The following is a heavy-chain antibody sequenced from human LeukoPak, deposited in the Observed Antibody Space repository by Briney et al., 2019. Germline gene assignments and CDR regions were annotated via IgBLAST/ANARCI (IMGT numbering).Heavy chain of an antibody. CDR1: GGSISSGDYY. CDR2: IYYSGST. J-gene: IGHJ4*02. D-gene: IGHD4-17*01. V-gene: IGHV4-30-4*08. CDR3: ARGLRYGDYYFDH. Sequence: SETLSLTCTVSGGSISSGDYYWSWIRQPPGKGLEWIGYIYYSGSTYYNPSLKSRVTISVDTSKNQFSLKLSSVTAADTAVYYCARGLRYGDYYFDHWGQGTLVTVSS.